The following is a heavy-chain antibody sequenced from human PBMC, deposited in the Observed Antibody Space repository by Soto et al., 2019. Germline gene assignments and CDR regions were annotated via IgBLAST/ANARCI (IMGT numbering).Heavy chain of an antibody. CDR2: IFSNDEK. V-gene: IGHV2-26*01. D-gene: IGHD2-2*01. CDR1: GFSLSNARMG. CDR3: ARMAPQYQLPTFDY. Sequence: QVTLKESGPVLVKPTEILTLTCTVSGFSLSNARMGVSWIRQPPGKALEWLAHIFSNDEKSYSTSLKSRLTISKDTSKSQVVLTMTNMDPVDTATYYCARMAPQYQLPTFDYWGQGTLVTVSS. J-gene: IGHJ4*02.